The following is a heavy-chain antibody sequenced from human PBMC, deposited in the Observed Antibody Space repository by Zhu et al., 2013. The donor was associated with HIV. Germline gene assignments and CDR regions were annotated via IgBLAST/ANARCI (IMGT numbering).Heavy chain of an antibody. D-gene: IGHD5-18*01. CDR3: ARARRGYSYGYDVHAFDI. CDR1: GYTFTGYY. V-gene: IGHV1-2*02. Sequence: QVQLVQSGAEVKKPGASVKVSCKASGYTFTGYYMHWVRQAPGQGLEWMGWINPNSGGTNYAQKFQGRVTMTRDTSISTAYMELSRLRSDDTAVYYCARARRGYSYGYDVHAFDIWAKGQWSPSLQ. J-gene: IGHJ3*02. CDR2: INPNSGGT.